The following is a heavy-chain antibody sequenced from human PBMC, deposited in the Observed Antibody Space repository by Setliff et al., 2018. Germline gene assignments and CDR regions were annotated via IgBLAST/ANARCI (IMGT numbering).Heavy chain of an antibody. CDR3: ARLPPLHTPMALTFDY. CDR2: VYYSGTA. J-gene: IGHJ4*02. V-gene: IGHV4-59*08. D-gene: IGHD5-18*01. Sequence: SETLSLTCAASGGTFSDYYWTWIRQSPGKGLEFIGYVYYSGTANYSPSLRSRLTISVDTSKNQFSLKLSSVTAADTAVYYCARLPPLHTPMALTFDYWGQGILVTVSS. CDR1: GGTFSDYY.